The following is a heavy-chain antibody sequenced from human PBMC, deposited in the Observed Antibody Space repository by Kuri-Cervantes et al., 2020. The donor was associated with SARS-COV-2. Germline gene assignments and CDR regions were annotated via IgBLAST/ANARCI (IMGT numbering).Heavy chain of an antibody. Sequence: GSLRLSCTVSGGSISSYYWSWIRQPPGKGLEWIGYIYYSGSTNYNPSLKSRVTISVDTSKNQFSLKLSSVTAADTAVYYCASEQPSRYCSSTSCYTWGQGTLVTVSS. D-gene: IGHD2-2*02. CDR2: IYYSGST. V-gene: IGHV4-59*01. CDR3: ASEQPSRYCSSTSCYT. CDR1: GGSISSYY. J-gene: IGHJ5*02.